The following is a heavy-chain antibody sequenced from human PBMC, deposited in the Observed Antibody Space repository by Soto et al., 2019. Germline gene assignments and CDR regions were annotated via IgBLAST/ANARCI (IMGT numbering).Heavy chain of an antibody. V-gene: IGHV1-2*02. CDR1: GYTFTAYH. CDR2: INPKFGDT. D-gene: IGHD3-10*02. J-gene: IGHJ6*02. CDR3: ARNMDYYYGRGSGNGHGV. Sequence: QVQLVQSGAEVKEPGDSVRVSCEASGYTFTAYHIHWVRQAPGQGLEWMGWINPKFGDTTYAQDFQGRVSMTRDMLISTVYMELSRLTSDDTAIYYCARNMDYYYGRGSGNGHGVWGQGTTVTVFS.